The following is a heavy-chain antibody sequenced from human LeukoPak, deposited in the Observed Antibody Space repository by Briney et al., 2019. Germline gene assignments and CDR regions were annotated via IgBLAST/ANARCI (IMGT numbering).Heavy chain of an antibody. CDR3: ARSLGWGMCMDV. Sequence: GGSLILSCAAPVFTFSNYYISWIRQAPGKGLEWVSYISSSVSTIYYADSVNGRFTTSRGQATNSLYLQMNSLRAEDTAVYYRARSLGWGMCMDVWGQGTTVT. CDR1: VFTFSNYY. CDR2: ISSSVSTI. J-gene: IGHJ6*02. V-gene: IGHV3-11*01. D-gene: IGHD2-8*01.